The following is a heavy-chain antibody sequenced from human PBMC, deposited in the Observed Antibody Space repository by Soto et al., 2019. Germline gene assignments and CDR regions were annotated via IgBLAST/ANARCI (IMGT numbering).Heavy chain of an antibody. CDR1: GFTFSGFT. Sequence: EVQLLESGGGLVQPGGSLRLSCAASGFTFSGFTMSWVRQAPGKGLEWVSAIFASGTSTYYADSVKGRFTISRDNSKNTLYIQMSSPRAEDTPVYYCARDNWHTVTAYWGQRTLVTVSS. V-gene: IGHV3-23*01. J-gene: IGHJ4*02. CDR2: IFASGTST. CDR3: ARDNWHTVTAY. D-gene: IGHD2-21*02.